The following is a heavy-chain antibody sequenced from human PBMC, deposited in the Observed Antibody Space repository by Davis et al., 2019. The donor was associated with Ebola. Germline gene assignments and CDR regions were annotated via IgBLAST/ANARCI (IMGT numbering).Heavy chain of an antibody. D-gene: IGHD5-12*01. J-gene: IGHJ4*02. CDR3: AKGGVATITSPDY. CDR2: ISWNSGSI. V-gene: IGHV3-9*01. Sequence: SLTLSCAASGCTFDDYAMHWVRQAPGKGLEWVPGISWNSGSIGYADSVKGRFTISRDNSKNSLYLQMNSLRTEDTALYYCAKGGVATITSPDYWGQGTLVTVSS. CDR1: GCTFDDYA.